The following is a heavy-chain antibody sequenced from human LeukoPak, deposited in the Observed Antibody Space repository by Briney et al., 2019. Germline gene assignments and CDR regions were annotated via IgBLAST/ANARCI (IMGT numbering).Heavy chain of an antibody. CDR3: ARVWGLAVAGGEIEY. D-gene: IGHD6-13*01. CDR2: ISSSGTTI. J-gene: IGHJ4*02. Sequence: GRSLRLSCAASGFTFSSYSMNWVRQAPGKGLEWVSYISSSGTTIYYADSVKGRFTISRDNAKNSLYLQMNSLRDEDTAVYYCARVWGLAVAGGEIEYWGQGTLVTVSS. V-gene: IGHV3-48*02. CDR1: GFTFSSYS.